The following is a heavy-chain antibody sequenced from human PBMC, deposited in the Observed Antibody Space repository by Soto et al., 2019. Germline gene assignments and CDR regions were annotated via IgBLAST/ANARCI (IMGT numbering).Heavy chain of an antibody. D-gene: IGHD3-10*01. Sequence: EVQLVESGGGLVQPGGSLRLSYVASGFTFTSYNMNWVRQAPGKGLEWISYITISSDTTYYADSVKGRFTISRDNAKNSLYLQMNSLKAEDTAMYYCARDITVRGFDYWGQGTLVTVSS. CDR1: GFTFTSYN. V-gene: IGHV3-48*01. J-gene: IGHJ4*02. CDR2: ITISSDTT. CDR3: ARDITVRGFDY.